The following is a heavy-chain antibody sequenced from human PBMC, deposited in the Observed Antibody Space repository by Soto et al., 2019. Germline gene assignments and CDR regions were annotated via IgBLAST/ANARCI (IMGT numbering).Heavy chain of an antibody. CDR1: GGSISSSNW. V-gene: IGHV4-4*02. Sequence: SETLSLTCAVSGGSISSSNWWSWVRQPPGKGLEWIGEIYHSGSTNYNPSLKSRVTISVDKSKNQFSLKLSSVTAADTAVYYCAGNYIVVVPAADNWFDPWGQGTLVTVSS. CDR3: AGNYIVVVPAADNWFDP. CDR2: IYHSGST. J-gene: IGHJ5*02. D-gene: IGHD2-2*01.